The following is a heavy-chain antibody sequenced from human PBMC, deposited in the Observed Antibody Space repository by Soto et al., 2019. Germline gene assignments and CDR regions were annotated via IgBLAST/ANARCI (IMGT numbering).Heavy chain of an antibody. J-gene: IGHJ6*02. D-gene: IGHD3-22*01. V-gene: IGHV5-51*01. CDR2: IYPGDSDT. CDR3: ASSYYDSSGYGDYYGMDV. Sequence: PGESLKISCKGSGYSFTSYWIGWVRQMPGKGLEWMGIIYPGDSDTRYSPSFQGQVTISADKSISTAYLQWSSLKASDTAMYYCASSYYDSSGYGDYYGMDVWGQGTTVTVSS. CDR1: GYSFTSYW.